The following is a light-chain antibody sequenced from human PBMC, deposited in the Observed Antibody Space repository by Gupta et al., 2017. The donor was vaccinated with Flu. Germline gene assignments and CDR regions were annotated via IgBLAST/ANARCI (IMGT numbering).Light chain of an antibody. J-gene: IGKJ1*01. CDR3: RQDYKEPAT. Sequence: GTLSLCPGERATASVRASKRVRGSYLASYHQKRGQGLRLVVYGCSRSFTGMLARFSGSASGTYFSLSISRMVPQDFAVYYCRQDYKEPATCGRGTRVEIK. V-gene: IGKV3-20*01. CDR1: KRVRGSY. CDR2: GCS.